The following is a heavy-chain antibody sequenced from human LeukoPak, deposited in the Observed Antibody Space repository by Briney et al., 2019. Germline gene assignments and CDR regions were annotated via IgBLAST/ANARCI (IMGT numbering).Heavy chain of an antibody. Sequence: GGSLRLSCAASGFTFSTYNMNWVRQSPGKGLEWISSVSSSSSYIYYIDSVKGRFTISRDNAKNSLYLQMNSLRAEDTAVYYCARDKSSGALGYWGQGTLVTVSS. CDR2: VSSSSSYI. CDR3: ARDKSSGALGY. CDR1: GFTFSTYN. V-gene: IGHV3-21*01. J-gene: IGHJ4*02. D-gene: IGHD3-22*01.